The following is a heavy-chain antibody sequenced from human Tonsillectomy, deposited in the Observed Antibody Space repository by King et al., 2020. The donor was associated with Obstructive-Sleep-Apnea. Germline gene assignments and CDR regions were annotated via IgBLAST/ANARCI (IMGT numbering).Heavy chain of an antibody. CDR2: ISGGGGST. Sequence: DVQLVESGGGLVQPGGSLRLSCAASGVTFSSYDMTWVRQAPGKGLEWVSVISGGGGSTYYADSVKGRFTISRDNSKNTLYLQMKSLGVEDTAVYYCAKAARNYGYYYYYGMDVWGQGTTVTVSS. V-gene: IGHV3-23*04. J-gene: IGHJ6*02. CDR1: GVTFSSYD. CDR3: AKAARNYGYYYYYGMDV. D-gene: IGHD3-16*01.